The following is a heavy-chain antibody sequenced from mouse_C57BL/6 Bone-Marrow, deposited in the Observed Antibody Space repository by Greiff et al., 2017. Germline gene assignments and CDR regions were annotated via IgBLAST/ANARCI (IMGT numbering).Heavy chain of an antibody. CDR2: IYPRSGNT. Sequence: VQLQQSGAELARPGASVKLSCKASGYTFTSYGISWVKQRTGQGLEWIGEIYPRSGNTYYNEKFKGKATLTADKSSSTAYMGLRSLTSEDSAVYFCAPLLRFYAMDYWGQGTSVTVSS. CDR1: GYTFTSYG. J-gene: IGHJ4*01. V-gene: IGHV1-81*01. D-gene: IGHD1-1*01. CDR3: APLLRFYAMDY.